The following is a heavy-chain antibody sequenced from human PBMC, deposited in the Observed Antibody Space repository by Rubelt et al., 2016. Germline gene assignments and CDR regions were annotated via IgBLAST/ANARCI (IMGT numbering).Heavy chain of an antibody. CDR1: GGSISSYY. CDR3: AWGGDWGFDY. J-gene: IGHJ4*02. D-gene: IGHD2-21*02. CDR2: INHSGRT. V-gene: IGHV4-59*04. Sequence: QVQLQESGPGLVKPSETLSLTCTVSGGSISSYYWNWIRQPPGKGLDWIGEINHSGRTNYNPYLKGRVTISVDTSKNQFSLKLSSVTAADTAVYYCAWGGDWGFDYWGQGTLVTVSS.